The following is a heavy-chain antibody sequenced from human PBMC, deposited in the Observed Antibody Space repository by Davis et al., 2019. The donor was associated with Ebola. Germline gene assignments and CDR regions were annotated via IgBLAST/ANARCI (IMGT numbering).Heavy chain of an antibody. Sequence: SVKVSCKASGGTFSSYTISWVRQAPGQGLEWMGRIIPILGIANYAQKFQGRVTITADKSTSTAYMELRSLRSDDTAVYYCARDLAVAPPDYWGQGTLVTVSS. CDR2: IIPILGIA. D-gene: IGHD6-19*01. CDR3: ARDLAVAPPDY. J-gene: IGHJ4*02. V-gene: IGHV1-69*04. CDR1: GGTFSSYT.